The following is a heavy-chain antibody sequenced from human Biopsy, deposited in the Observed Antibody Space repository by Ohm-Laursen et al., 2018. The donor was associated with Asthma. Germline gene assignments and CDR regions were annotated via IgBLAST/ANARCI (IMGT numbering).Heavy chain of an antibody. J-gene: IGHJ4*02. Sequence: SLRLSCTAPGFSFSNFGMHWVRQAPGKGLEWVAVISFDGSNEDYADSVKGRFTISRDNSKSTLFLEMNSLRPEDTAVYYCAKELFPGWELRRGPDSWGQGTLVTVSS. V-gene: IGHV3-30*18. CDR2: ISFDGSNE. CDR3: AKELFPGWELRRGPDS. D-gene: IGHD1-26*01. CDR1: GFSFSNFG.